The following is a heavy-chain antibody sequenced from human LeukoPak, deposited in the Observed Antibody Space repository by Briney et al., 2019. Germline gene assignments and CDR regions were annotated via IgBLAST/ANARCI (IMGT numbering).Heavy chain of an antibody. Sequence: SETLSLTCAVYGGSFSGYYWSWIRQPPGKGLEWIGEINHSGSTNYNPSLKSRVTISVDTSKNQFSLKLSSVTAADTAVYYCARVGPDCSSTSCYVNEYFQHWGQGTLVTVSS. CDR2: INHSGST. CDR3: ARVGPDCSSTSCYVNEYFQH. J-gene: IGHJ1*01. D-gene: IGHD2-2*01. V-gene: IGHV4-34*01. CDR1: GGSFSGYY.